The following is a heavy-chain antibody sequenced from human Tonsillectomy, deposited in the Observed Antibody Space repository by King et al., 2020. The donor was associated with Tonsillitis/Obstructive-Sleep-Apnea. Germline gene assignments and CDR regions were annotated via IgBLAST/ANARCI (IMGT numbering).Heavy chain of an antibody. J-gene: IGHJ3*01. D-gene: IGHD3-10*01. CDR2: IYNNGNI. Sequence: QLQESGPGLVKPSETLSLTCTVPGGSINSHYWSWLRQPPGKGLEWLGHIYNNGNINFNPSLGSRVTISQDTSSNQVSLRLTSVTAEDTAVYYCAKHLGYSDSGSQYFDAFDVWGEGTLVTVSS. V-gene: IGHV4-59*08. CDR1: GGSINSHY. CDR3: AKHLGYSDSGSQYFDAFDV.